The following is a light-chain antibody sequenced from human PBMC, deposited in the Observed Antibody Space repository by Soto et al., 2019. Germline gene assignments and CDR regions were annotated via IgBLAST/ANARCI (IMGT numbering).Light chain of an antibody. J-gene: IGKJ1*01. Sequence: IVMTQSPATLSVSPGERATLSCRARQSVSSTLAWYQQKPGQAPRLLIYGASTNATGIPARFNGSGSGTAFTLTISSLQSEDFALYYCEQYNNWPLWTFGQGTKVELK. CDR1: QSVSST. CDR2: GAS. V-gene: IGKV3-15*01. CDR3: EQYNNWPLWT.